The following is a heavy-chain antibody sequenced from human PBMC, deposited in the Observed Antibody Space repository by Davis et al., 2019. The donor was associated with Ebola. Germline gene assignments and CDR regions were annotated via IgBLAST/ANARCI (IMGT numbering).Heavy chain of an antibody. CDR3: ARAKSDRVRGVVTYNWFDP. CDR2: ISAYNGNT. V-gene: IGHV1-18*01. D-gene: IGHD3-10*01. Sequence: ASVKVSCKSSGYTFTSYGISWVRQAPGQGLEWMGWISAYNGNTNYAQKLQGRVTMTTDTSTSTAYMDLRSLTSDDTAVYYCARAKSDRVRGVVTYNWFDPWGQGTLVTVSS. J-gene: IGHJ5*02. CDR1: GYTFTSYG.